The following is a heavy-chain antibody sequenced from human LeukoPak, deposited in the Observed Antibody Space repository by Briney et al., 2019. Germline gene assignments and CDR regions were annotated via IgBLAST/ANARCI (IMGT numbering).Heavy chain of an antibody. V-gene: IGHV4-59*01. Sequence: SETLSLTCTVSGGSFNSYYWSWIRQPPGKGLEWIGYVYYSGSTNYNPSLKSRVTISVDTSNNQFSLKLSSVTAADTAVYYCARAGSGYYPFDDWGQGTLVTVSS. J-gene: IGHJ4*02. CDR1: GGSFNSYY. CDR3: ARAGSGYYPFDD. CDR2: VYYSGST. D-gene: IGHD3-22*01.